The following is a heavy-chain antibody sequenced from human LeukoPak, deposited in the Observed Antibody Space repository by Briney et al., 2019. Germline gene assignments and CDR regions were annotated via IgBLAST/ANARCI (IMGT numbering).Heavy chain of an antibody. J-gene: IGHJ4*02. D-gene: IGHD6-25*01. CDR2: ISSDGRDR. Sequence: RSLRLSCAASGFTFSSYAIHWVRQAPGRGLEWVAVISSDGRDRHHADSVKGRFTISRDNSKNTLYLQTNSLRAEDTAVYYCARDLRRIAAYYLDYWGQGTLVTVSS. CDR3: ARDLRRIAAYYLDY. CDR1: GFTFSSYA. V-gene: IGHV3-30*03.